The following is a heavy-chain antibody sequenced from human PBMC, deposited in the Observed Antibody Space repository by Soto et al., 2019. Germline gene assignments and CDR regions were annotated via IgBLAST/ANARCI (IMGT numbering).Heavy chain of an antibody. D-gene: IGHD2-15*01. Sequence: RASVKVSCKASGYTFTTYGFNWVRQAPGQGLEWMGWISPSNGDTHYAQNFRDRVTLTTDTSTSTAYMELRSLTSDDTAVYYCARTPRAQMIVLEAATRFDYWGQGTLVTVSS. CDR1: GYTFTTYG. CDR3: ARTPRAQMIVLEAATRFDY. V-gene: IGHV1-18*04. J-gene: IGHJ4*02. CDR2: ISPSNGDT.